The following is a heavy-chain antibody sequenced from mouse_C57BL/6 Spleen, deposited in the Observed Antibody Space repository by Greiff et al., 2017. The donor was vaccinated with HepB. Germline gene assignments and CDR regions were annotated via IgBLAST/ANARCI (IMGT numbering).Heavy chain of an antibody. D-gene: IGHD2-1*01. CDR3: ARADGNYGYFDV. CDR2: IYPGDGDT. V-gene: IGHV1-80*01. J-gene: IGHJ1*03. CDR1: GYAFSSYW. Sequence: VQLQQSGAELVKPGASVKISCKASGYAFSSYWMNWVKQRPGKGLEWIGQIYPGDGDTNYNGKFKGKATLTADKSSSKAYLQLSSLTSEDSAVYFCARADGNYGYFDVWGTGTTVTVSS.